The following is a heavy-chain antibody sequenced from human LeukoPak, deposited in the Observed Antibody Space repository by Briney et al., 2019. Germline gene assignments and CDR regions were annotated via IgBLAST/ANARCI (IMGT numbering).Heavy chain of an antibody. D-gene: IGHD3-22*01. Sequence: GGSLRLSCAASGFTFSSYWMHWVRQAPGKGLVWVSRIKSDGSTNYADSVKGRFTISRDNAKDTLSLQMNSLRAEDTGVYYCARAPSEIGGYYPEYFRHWGQGTLVTVSS. J-gene: IGHJ1*01. CDR2: IKSDGST. CDR3: ARAPSEIGGYYPEYFRH. CDR1: GFTFSSYW. V-gene: IGHV3-74*01.